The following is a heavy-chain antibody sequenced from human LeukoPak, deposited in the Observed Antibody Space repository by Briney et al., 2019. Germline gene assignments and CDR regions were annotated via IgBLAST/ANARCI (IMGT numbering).Heavy chain of an antibody. CDR3: AKDPDGLWS. Sequence: PGGSLRLSCATSGFTFSSSAMSWVRQAPGKGLEWVSSIGASGSSTYYADSVKGRFTISRDNSKNTLYLQMNSLRAEDTAVYYCAKDPDGLWSWGQGTLVTVSS. J-gene: IGHJ5*02. CDR2: IGASGSST. CDR1: GFTFSSSA. V-gene: IGHV3-23*01. D-gene: IGHD4/OR15-4a*01.